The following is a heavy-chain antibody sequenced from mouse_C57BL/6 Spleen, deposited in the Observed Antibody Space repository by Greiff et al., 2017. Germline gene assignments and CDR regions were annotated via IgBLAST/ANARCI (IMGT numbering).Heavy chain of an antibody. D-gene: IGHD2-5*01. CDR3: ASYYSNFFAY. J-gene: IGHJ3*01. V-gene: IGHV1-42*01. Sequence: VQLKQSGPELVKPGASVKISCKASGYSFTGYYMNWVKQSPEKSLEWIGEINPSTGGTTYNQKFKAKATLTVDKSSSTAYMQLKSLTSEDSAVYYCASYYSNFFAYRGHGTLVTVSA. CDR2: INPSTGGT. CDR1: GYSFTGYY.